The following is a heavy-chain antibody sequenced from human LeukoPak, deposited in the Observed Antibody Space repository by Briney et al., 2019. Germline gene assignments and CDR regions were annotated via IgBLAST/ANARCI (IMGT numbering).Heavy chain of an antibody. J-gene: IGHJ5*02. V-gene: IGHV1-2*02. CDR1: GYTFTGQY. CDR3: ARGEGIAVAGINWFDP. CDR2: IIPNSGAT. D-gene: IGHD6-19*01. Sequence: ASVKVSYKASGYTFTGQYLHWVRQAPGQGLEWMGWIIPNSGATNYAQKFQGRVTMTRDTSISTAYMELSRLRSDDTAVYYCARGEGIAVAGINWFDPWGQGTLVTVSS.